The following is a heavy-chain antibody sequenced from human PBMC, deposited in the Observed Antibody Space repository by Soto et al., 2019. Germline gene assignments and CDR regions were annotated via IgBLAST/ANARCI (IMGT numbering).Heavy chain of an antibody. Sequence: QVQLVQSGAEVKKPGASVKVACRASGYTFASYAISWMRQAPGQVREWMGWISAYKGNTNYAQKLQGRVTMTTDTSTSTAYMELRSLRSDDTAVYYCARDPSPPASWGQGTLVTVSS. CDR3: ARDPSPPAS. J-gene: IGHJ5*02. CDR1: GYTFASYA. CDR2: ISAYKGNT. D-gene: IGHD2-2*01. V-gene: IGHV1-18*01.